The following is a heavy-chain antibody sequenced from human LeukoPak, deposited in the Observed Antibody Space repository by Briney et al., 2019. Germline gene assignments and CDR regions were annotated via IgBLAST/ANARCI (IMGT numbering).Heavy chain of an antibody. CDR2: INTNTGNP. CDR3: ARKKDSMTLDAFDI. CDR1: GYTFTSYA. J-gene: IGHJ3*02. Sequence: ASVKVSCKASGYTFTSYAMNWVRQAPGQGLEWMGWINTNTGNPTYAQGFTGRFVFSLDTSVSTAYLQISSLKAEDTAVYYCARKKDSMTLDAFDIWGQGTMVTASS. V-gene: IGHV7-4-1*02. D-gene: IGHD2/OR15-2a*01.